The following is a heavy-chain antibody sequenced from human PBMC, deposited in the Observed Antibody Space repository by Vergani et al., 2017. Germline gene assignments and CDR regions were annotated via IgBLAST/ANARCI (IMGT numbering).Heavy chain of an antibody. V-gene: IGHV4-34*01. CDR3: ARVPTYYYDSSGYYEDY. D-gene: IGHD3-22*01. CDR2: IYYSGST. CDR1: GGSFSGYY. J-gene: IGHJ4*02. Sequence: QVQLQQWGAGLLKPSETLSLTCAVYGGSFSGYYWSWIRQHPGKGLEWIGYIYYSGSTYYNPSLKSRVTISVDTSKNQFSLKLSSVTAADTAVYYCARVPTYYYDSSGYYEDYWGQGTLVTVSS.